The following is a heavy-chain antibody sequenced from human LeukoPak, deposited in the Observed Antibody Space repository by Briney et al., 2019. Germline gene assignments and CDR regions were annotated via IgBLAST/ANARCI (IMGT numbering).Heavy chain of an antibody. Sequence: SETLSLTCAVYGGSFSGYYWSWIRQPPGKWLEWIGEINHSGSTNYNPSLKSRVTISVDTSKSQFSLKLSSVTAADTAVYYCARHARIAAAGPLDYWGQGTLVTVSS. D-gene: IGHD6-13*01. CDR1: GGSFSGYY. V-gene: IGHV4-34*01. CDR2: INHSGST. J-gene: IGHJ4*02. CDR3: ARHARIAAAGPLDY.